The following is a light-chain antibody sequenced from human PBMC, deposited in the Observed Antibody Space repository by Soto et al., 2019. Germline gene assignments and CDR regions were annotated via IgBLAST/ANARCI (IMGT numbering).Light chain of an antibody. Sequence: EIVLTQSPATLSLSPGERATLSCRASQSVSSYLAWYQQKPGQAPRLLIYDASNRATGIPARFSGSGSGTDFTLTISSLEPEDFAVYYCQQRSNWPYTFGQGTTVDIK. CDR1: QSVSSY. CDR3: QQRSNWPYT. CDR2: DAS. V-gene: IGKV3-11*01. J-gene: IGKJ2*01.